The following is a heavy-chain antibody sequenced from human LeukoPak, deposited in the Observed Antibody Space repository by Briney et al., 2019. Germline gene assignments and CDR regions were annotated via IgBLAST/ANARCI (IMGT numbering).Heavy chain of an antibody. Sequence: GGSLRLSCAASGFTFSSYEMNWVRQAPGKGLEWVSYISSSGSTIYYADPVKGRFTISRDNAKNSLYLQMNSLRAEDTAVYYCARDPPPRYCGGDCYSFDYWGQGTLVTVSS. CDR1: GFTFSSYE. J-gene: IGHJ4*02. D-gene: IGHD2-21*02. V-gene: IGHV3-48*03. CDR2: ISSSGSTI. CDR3: ARDPPPRYCGGDCYSFDY.